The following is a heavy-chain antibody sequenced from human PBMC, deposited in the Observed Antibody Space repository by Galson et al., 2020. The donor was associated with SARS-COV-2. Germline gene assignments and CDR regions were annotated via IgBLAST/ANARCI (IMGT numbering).Heavy chain of an antibody. Sequence: ASVKVSCKVSGYTLTELSMHWVRQAPGKGLEWMGGFDPEDGETIYAQKFQGRVTMTEDTSTDTAYMELSSLRSEDTAVYYCAREVYSSGWYNGWFDPWGQGTLVTVSS. V-gene: IGHV1-24*01. CDR1: GYTLTELS. CDR2: FDPEDGET. D-gene: IGHD6-19*01. CDR3: AREVYSSGWYNGWFDP. J-gene: IGHJ5*02.